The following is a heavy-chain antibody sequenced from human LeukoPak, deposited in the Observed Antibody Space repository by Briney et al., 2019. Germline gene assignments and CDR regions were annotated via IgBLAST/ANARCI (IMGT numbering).Heavy chain of an antibody. J-gene: IGHJ5*02. Sequence: PSETLSLTCTVSGGSISSSSYYWGWIRQPPGKGLEWIGSIYYSGSTYYNPSLKSRVTISVDTSKNQFSLKLSSVTAADTAVYYCARDRIAAAGGVWSDPWGQGTLVTVSS. CDR2: IYYSGST. V-gene: IGHV4-39*07. CDR1: GGSISSSSYY. D-gene: IGHD6-13*01. CDR3: ARDRIAAAGGVWSDP.